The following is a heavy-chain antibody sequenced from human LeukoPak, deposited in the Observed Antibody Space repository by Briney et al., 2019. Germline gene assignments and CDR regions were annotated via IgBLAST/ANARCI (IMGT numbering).Heavy chain of an antibody. D-gene: IGHD6-13*01. V-gene: IGHV3-30-3*01. Sequence: PGRSLRLSCAASGFTFSSYAMYWVRQAPGKGLEWVAVISYDGSNKYYADSVKGRFTISRDNSKNTLYLQMNSLRAEDTAVYYCAKDCLGYSSSWHTSAYEHWGQGTLVTVSS. CDR1: GFTFSSYA. CDR3: AKDCLGYSSSWHTSAYEH. CDR2: ISYDGSNK. J-gene: IGHJ4*02.